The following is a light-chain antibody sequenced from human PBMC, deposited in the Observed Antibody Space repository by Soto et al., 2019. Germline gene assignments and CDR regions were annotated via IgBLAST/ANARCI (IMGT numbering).Light chain of an antibody. CDR1: QHISDY. CDR3: HQYFNPRT. Sequence: DTQLTQSPSSLSASVGDRVTITCQASQHISDYLNWYQQKPGKAPKLLIYDGTKLETGVPSRFSGSGSGTEFTFTISSLQPEDTATYYCHQYFNPRTFGGGTKV. J-gene: IGKJ4*01. V-gene: IGKV1-33*01. CDR2: DGT.